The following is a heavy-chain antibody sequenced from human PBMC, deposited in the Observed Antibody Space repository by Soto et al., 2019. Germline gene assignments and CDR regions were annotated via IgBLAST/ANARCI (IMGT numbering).Heavy chain of an antibody. J-gene: IGHJ5*02. CDR1: GYTFTSYY. D-gene: IGHD3-9*01. Sequence: ASVKVSCKASGYTFTSYYMHWVRQAPGQGLEWMGIINPNGGSTSYAQKFQGRVTMTRDTSTSTVYMELSSLRSEDTAVYYCARAGWTGYQFDPWGQGTLVTVSS. CDR3: ARAGWTGYQFDP. CDR2: INPNGGST. V-gene: IGHV1-46*01.